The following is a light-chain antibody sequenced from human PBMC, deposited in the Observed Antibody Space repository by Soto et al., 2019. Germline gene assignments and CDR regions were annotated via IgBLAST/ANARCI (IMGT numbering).Light chain of an antibody. CDR1: QTISYY. J-gene: IGKJ1*01. Sequence: IQMTQSPSSLSASVGDRVTIACRASQTISYYVNWYQQKPGKAPMLLIYSASSLQSGVPSRFSGSGSGTDLTLTINSLQPEDFATYICQQTYRLPWTFGQGTKVDIK. CDR2: SAS. CDR3: QQTYRLPWT. V-gene: IGKV1-39*01.